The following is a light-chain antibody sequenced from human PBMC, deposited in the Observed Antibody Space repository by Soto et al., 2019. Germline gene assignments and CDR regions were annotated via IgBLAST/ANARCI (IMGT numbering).Light chain of an antibody. CDR2: DAS. CDR1: QSVSNH. V-gene: IGKV3-11*01. Sequence: EIVLTQSPASLSLSPGERATLSCRASQSVSNHLAWYQQKPGQAPRLLIYDASNRATDIPARFSGTGSGTDFRLTISSLEPEDFALYFCHQRAIWPYTFGPGTKLEIK. J-gene: IGKJ2*01. CDR3: HQRAIWPYT.